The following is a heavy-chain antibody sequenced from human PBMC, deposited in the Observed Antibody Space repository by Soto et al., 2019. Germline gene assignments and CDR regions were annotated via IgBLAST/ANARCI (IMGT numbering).Heavy chain of an antibody. Sequence: PGGSLRLSCAASGFSFSGSAMHWVRQASGKGLEWVGRIRSKPNNYATEYAASVQGRFTISRDDSKNTAYLHMNNLKTEDTAVYYCTGCCSSCFFDYWGQGTPVTVSS. CDR3: TGCCSSCFFDY. V-gene: IGHV3-73*01. J-gene: IGHJ4*02. D-gene: IGHD6-13*01. CDR1: GFSFSGSA. CDR2: IRSKPNNYAT.